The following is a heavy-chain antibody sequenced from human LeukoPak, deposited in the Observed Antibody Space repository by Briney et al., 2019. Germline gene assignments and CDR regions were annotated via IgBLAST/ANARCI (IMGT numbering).Heavy chain of an antibody. CDR3: ARVVIYYDSSGYYYVRPRYFDY. V-gene: IGHV1-18*01. D-gene: IGHD3-22*01. J-gene: IGHJ4*02. CDR2: ISAYNGKT. CDR1: GYTFTSYG. Sequence: ASVTVSFKSSGYTFTSYGISWVGQAPGQGLEGMGWISAYNGKTNYAQKLQGRVTMTTDTSTSTAYMELRSLRSDDTAVYYCARVVIYYDSSGYYYVRPRYFDYWGQGTLVTVSS.